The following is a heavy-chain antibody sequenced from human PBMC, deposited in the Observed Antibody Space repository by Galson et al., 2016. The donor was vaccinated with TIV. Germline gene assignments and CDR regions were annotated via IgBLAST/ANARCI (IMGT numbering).Heavy chain of an antibody. CDR2: ISVSGGRT. CDR1: GFTFSSYE. CDR3: AKGGGYGDVYFDF. D-gene: IGHD4-17*01. Sequence: SLRLSCAASGFTFSSYEMNWVRQAPGKGLEWVSAISVSGGRTYYADSVKGRFTISRDNSKNTVYLQTNSLRAEDTAVYYCAKGGGYGDVYFDFWGQGTLVTVSP. J-gene: IGHJ4*02. V-gene: IGHV3-23*01.